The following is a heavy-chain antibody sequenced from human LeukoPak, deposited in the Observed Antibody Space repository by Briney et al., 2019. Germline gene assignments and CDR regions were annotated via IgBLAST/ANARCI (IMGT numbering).Heavy chain of an antibody. V-gene: IGHV4-34*01. D-gene: IGHD3-3*01. J-gene: IGHJ5*02. CDR3: ARVRFGVVIGGFDP. CDR1: GGSFSGYY. CDR2: INHSGST. Sequence: SETLSLTCAVYGGSFSGYYWSWIRQPPGKGLEWIGEINHSGSTNYNPSLKGRVTISVDTSKNQFSLKLSSVTAADTAVYYCARVRFGVVIGGFDPWGQGTLVTVSS.